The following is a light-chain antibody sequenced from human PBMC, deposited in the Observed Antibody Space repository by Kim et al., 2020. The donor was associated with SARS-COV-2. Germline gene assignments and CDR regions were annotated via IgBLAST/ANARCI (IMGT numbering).Light chain of an antibody. CDR1: QSISTW. CDR3: QQYHSYST. V-gene: IGKV1-5*01. J-gene: IGKJ1*01. Sequence: DIQMTQSPSTLSALVGDRITITCRASQSISTWLAWYQQKPGTAPKLLIFDASNLESGVSSRFSGSGSGTEFTLTISSLQVDDFATYYCQQYHSYSTFGQGTKVDI. CDR2: DAS.